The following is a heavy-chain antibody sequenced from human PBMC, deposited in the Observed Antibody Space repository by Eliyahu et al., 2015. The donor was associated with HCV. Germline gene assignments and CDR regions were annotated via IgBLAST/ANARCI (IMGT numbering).Heavy chain of an antibody. Sequence: QVHLQQWGAGLLKPSETLSLTCAVYGGSFNDYYWSWIRQSPGEGTGLVGQINHSGSTSYNPSLKSRVTISIDLSRNQFSLKLNSVTAADTAVYYCARNPGTVANPMWGQGTLVTVSS. CDR3: ARNPGTVANPM. CDR1: GGSFNDYY. J-gene: IGHJ4*02. D-gene: IGHD4-23*01. V-gene: IGHV4-34*01. CDR2: INHSGST.